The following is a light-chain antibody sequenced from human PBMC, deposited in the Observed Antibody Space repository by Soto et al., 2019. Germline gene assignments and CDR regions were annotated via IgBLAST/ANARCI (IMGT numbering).Light chain of an antibody. V-gene: IGKV3-15*01. CDR2: GAS. CDR3: HQYNNWPPWT. J-gene: IGKJ1*01. Sequence: EIVMTQSPATLSVSPGERDTLSCRASQSVSSNLAWYQQKPGQAPRLLIYGASTRATGIPARFSGSGSGTEFTLTISSLQSEDYAVYYCHQYNNWPPWTFGQGTKVDIK. CDR1: QSVSSN.